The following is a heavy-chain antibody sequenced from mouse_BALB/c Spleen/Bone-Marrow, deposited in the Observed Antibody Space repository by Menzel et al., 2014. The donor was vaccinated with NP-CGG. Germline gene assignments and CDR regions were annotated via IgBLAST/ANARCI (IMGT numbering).Heavy chain of an antibody. Sequence: QVQLQQSGAELMKTGASVKISCKATGYTFSSYWMEWVKQRPGHGLEWIGEILPGSGSTNYNEKSKGKATFTADTSSNTAYMQLSSLTSEDSAVYYCARERGYWGQGTLVTVSA. CDR1: GYTFSSYW. V-gene: IGHV1-9*01. CDR3: ARERGY. J-gene: IGHJ3*01. CDR2: ILPGSGST.